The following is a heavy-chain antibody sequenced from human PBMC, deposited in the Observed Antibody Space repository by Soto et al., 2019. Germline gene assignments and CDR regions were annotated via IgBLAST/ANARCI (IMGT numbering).Heavy chain of an antibody. Sequence: SETLSLTCTVSGGSISSSSYSWGWIRQPPETGLEWIGSMYYSGSTYYNPSLKSRVTMSVDTSKNLFSLRLSSVTAADTAIYYCATRITVFGLLIPPFDPWGQGTQVTVS. CDR3: ATRITVFGLLIPPFDP. D-gene: IGHD3-3*01. CDR2: MYYSGST. J-gene: IGHJ5*02. V-gene: IGHV4-39*01. CDR1: GGSISSSSYS.